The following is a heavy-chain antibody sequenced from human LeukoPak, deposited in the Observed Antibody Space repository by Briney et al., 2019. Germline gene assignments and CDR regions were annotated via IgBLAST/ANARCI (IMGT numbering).Heavy chain of an antibody. CDR3: AKVLLTRVASCSSSSCFAARWAFDF. Sequence: GGSLRLSCAASGFTFSSYEMNWVRQAPGKGPEWVSLISGNGGSTYYADSVKGRFTISRSNSKNSLHLQMNSLKTEDTALYYCAKVLLTRVASCSSSSCFAARWAFDFWGQGTLVTVSS. V-gene: IGHV3-43*02. D-gene: IGHD2-2*01. J-gene: IGHJ4*02. CDR2: ISGNGGST. CDR1: GFTFSSYE.